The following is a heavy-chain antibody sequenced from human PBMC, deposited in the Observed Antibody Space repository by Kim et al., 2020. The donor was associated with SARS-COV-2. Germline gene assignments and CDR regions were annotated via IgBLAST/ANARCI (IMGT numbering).Heavy chain of an antibody. CDR2: ISAYNGNT. D-gene: IGHD6-13*01. V-gene: IGHV1-18*01. CDR1: GYTFTSYG. J-gene: IGHJ4*02. Sequence: ASVKVSCKASGYTFTSYGISWVRQAPGQGLEWMGWISAYNGNTNYAQKLQGRVTMTTDTSTSTAYMELRSLRSDDTAVYYCARSPLGIAAAWFIDYWGQGTLVTVSS. CDR3: ARSPLGIAAAWFIDY.